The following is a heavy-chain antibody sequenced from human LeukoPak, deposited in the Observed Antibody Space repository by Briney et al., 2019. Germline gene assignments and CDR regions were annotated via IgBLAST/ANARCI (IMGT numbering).Heavy chain of an antibody. Sequence: GGSLRLSCAASGFTFDDYAMHWVRQAPGKGLEWVSGISWNSGSIGYADSVKGRFTISRDNAKNSLYLQMNSLRAEDTALYYCAKDAQMIVAPAGSMDVWGQGTTVTVSS. V-gene: IGHV3-9*01. D-gene: IGHD3-22*01. CDR1: GFTFDDYA. CDR2: ISWNSGSI. J-gene: IGHJ6*02. CDR3: AKDAQMIVAPAGSMDV.